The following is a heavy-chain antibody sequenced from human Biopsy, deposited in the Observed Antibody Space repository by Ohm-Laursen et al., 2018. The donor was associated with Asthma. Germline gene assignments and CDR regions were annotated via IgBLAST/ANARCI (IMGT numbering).Heavy chain of an antibody. V-gene: IGHV4-39*01. CDR3: ARHWDWGSFFDY. D-gene: IGHD7-27*01. CDR1: GGSMSSSSYY. J-gene: IGHJ4*02. Sequence: GTLSLTCTVSGGSMSSSSYYWGWIRQLPGKGLEWMGSISYTGSAYHNPSLKSRVTISVDTSKNHFSLKLSSVTAADTAVYYCARHWDWGSFFDYWGQGTPVTVSS. CDR2: ISYTGSA.